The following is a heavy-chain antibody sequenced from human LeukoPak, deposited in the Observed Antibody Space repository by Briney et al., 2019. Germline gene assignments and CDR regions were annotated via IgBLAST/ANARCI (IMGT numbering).Heavy chain of an antibody. V-gene: IGHV4-59*01. CDR2: IYYSGST. J-gene: IGHJ3*02. D-gene: IGHD3-9*01. CDR1: GGSISSYY. CDR3: ARGPANYDILTGYYHDAFDI. Sequence: SETLSLTCTVSGGSISSYYWSWIRQPPGKGLEWIGYIYYSGSTNYNPSLKSRVTISVDTSKNQFSLQLSSVTAADTAVYYCARGPANYDILTGYYHDAFDIWGQGTMVTVSS.